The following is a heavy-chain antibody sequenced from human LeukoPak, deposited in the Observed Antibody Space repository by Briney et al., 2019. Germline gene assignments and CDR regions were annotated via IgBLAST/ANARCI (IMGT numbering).Heavy chain of an antibody. V-gene: IGHV1-2*06. CDR1: GYTFTGYY. CDR2: INPNSGGT. Sequence: ASVKVSCKASGYTFTGYYMHWVRQAPGQGLEWMGRINPNSGGTNYAQKFQGRVTMTRDTSTSTAYMELSRLRSDDTAVYYCASWGPSIAARLVSDYWGQGTLVTVSS. J-gene: IGHJ4*02. D-gene: IGHD6-6*01. CDR3: ASWGPSIAARLVSDY.